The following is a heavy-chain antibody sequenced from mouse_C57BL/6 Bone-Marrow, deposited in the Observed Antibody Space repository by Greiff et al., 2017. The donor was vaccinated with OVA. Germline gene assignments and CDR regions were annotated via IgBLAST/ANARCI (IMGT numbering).Heavy chain of an antibody. CDR3: TKEGWLLRFDY. CDR1: GFNIKDYY. V-gene: IGHV14-4*01. D-gene: IGHD2-3*01. Sequence: EVQLQQSGAELVRPGASVKLSCTASGFNIKDYYMHWVKQRPEQGLEWIGWIDPENGDTEYASKFQGKATITADTSSNTAYLQLSSLTSEDTAVYYCTKEGWLLRFDYWGQGTTLTVSS. J-gene: IGHJ2*01. CDR2: IDPENGDT.